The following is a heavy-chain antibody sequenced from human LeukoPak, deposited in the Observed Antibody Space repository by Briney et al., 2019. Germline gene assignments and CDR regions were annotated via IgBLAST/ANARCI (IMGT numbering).Heavy chain of an antibody. CDR3: ARDLGRDGHRGLDY. CDR2: IIPIFGTA. CDR1: GGTFSSYA. D-gene: IGHD5-24*01. V-gene: IGHV1-69*05. Sequence: SVKVSCKASGGTFSSYAISWVRQAPGQGLEWMRGIIPIFGTANYAQKFQGRVTITTDESTSTAYMELSSLRSEDTAVYYCARDLGRDGHRGLDYWGQGTLVTVSS. J-gene: IGHJ4*02.